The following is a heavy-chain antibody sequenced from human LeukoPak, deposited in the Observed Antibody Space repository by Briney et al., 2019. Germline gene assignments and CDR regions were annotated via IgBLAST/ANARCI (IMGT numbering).Heavy chain of an antibody. CDR3: ARVSAGGGSEWVDN. CDR2: ISYSGRA. CDR1: GDSITDYY. J-gene: IGHJ5*02. V-gene: IGHV4-59*01. Sequence: PSVTLSLTCTVSGDSITDYYWSWIRQPPGKGLEWIGYISYSGRATYNPSVKSRVTISLATSRTQFSLSLTSVTAADTAVYYCARVSAGGGSEWVDNWGQGTLVIVSS. D-gene: IGHD1-26*01.